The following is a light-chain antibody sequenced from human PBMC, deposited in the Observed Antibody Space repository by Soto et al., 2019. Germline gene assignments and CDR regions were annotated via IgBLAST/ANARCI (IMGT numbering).Light chain of an antibody. CDR3: CSYAGSSTVV. CDR1: SSDVGSYNL. V-gene: IGLV2-23*01. Sequence: QSALTQPASVSGSPGQSITISCTGTSSDVGSYNLVSWYQQHPGKAPKLMIYEGSKRPSGVSNRFSGSKSGNTASLTNSGLQAEDEADYNCCSYAGSSTVVFGGGTKVTVL. CDR2: EGS. J-gene: IGLJ2*01.